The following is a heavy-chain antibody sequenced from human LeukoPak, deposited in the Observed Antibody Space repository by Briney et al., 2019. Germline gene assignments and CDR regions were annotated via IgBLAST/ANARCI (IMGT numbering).Heavy chain of an antibody. Sequence: GGSLRLSCAASGFTFSTYFMHWVRQAPGKGLEWVADIASDGSHTFYVESVKGRFTISRDNSKNTLYLQMNSLRAEDTAVYFCARERQDTILRSRPFDIWGQGTMVTVSS. J-gene: IGHJ3*02. V-gene: IGHV3-30-3*01. D-gene: IGHD2-21*01. CDR2: IASDGSHT. CDR3: ARERQDTILRSRPFDI. CDR1: GFTFSTYF.